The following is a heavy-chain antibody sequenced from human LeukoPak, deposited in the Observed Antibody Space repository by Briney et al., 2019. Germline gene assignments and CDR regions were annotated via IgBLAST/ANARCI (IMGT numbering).Heavy chain of an antibody. V-gene: IGHV4-61*02. J-gene: IGHJ4*02. CDR2: IYTSGST. CDR1: GGSISSGSYY. D-gene: IGHD2/OR15-2a*01. Sequence: PSETLSLTCTVSGGSISSGSYYWSWIRQPAGKGLEWIGRIYTSGSTNYNPSLKSRVTISVDTSRNQFSLKLSSVTAADTAVYYCARSTTQWFVGKSNDYWGQGTLVTVSS. CDR3: ARSTTQWFVGKSNDY.